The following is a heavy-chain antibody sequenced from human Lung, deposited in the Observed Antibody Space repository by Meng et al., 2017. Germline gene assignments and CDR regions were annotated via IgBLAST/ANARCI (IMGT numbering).Heavy chain of an antibody. CDR1: GDSVSSNSAA. CDR3: ARSQQWLDS. J-gene: IGHJ4*02. Sequence: VYLPHSAPGLVKPSQTLPPPCAISGDSVSSNSAAWNCIRQSPSRGLEWLGRTYYSSKWDNGYAVSVRSRIPINPDTSKNQFSLQLNSVTPEDTAVYYCARSQQWLDSWGQGTLVTVSS. D-gene: IGHD6-19*01. CDR2: TYYSSKWDN. V-gene: IGHV6-1*01.